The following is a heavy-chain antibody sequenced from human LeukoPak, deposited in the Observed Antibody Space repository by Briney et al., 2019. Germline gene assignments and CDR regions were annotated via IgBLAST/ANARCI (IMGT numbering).Heavy chain of an antibody. J-gene: IGHJ5*02. CDR1: GYTFTGYY. D-gene: IGHD3-9*01. V-gene: IGHV1-2*02. CDR2: INPNSGGT. CDR3: ARDPHPLRHFDWLLRSWFDP. Sequence: ASVKVSCEASGYTFTGYYMHWVRQAPGQGLEWMGWINPNSGGTNYAQKFQGRVTMTRDTSISTAYMELSRLRSDDTAVYYCARDPHPLRHFDWLLRSWFDPWGQGTLVTVSS.